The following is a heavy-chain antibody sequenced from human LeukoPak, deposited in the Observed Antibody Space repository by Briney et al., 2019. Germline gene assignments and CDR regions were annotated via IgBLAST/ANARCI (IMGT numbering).Heavy chain of an antibody. D-gene: IGHD3-22*01. J-gene: IGHJ4*02. CDR1: GYTFTSYG. Sequence: ASVKVSCKASGYTFTSYGISWVRQAPGQGLEWMGWISAYNGNTNYAQQLQGRVTMTTATSTSTAYMELRSLRSDDTAVYYCARWGGYYDSSGQLDYWGQGNLVTVSS. V-gene: IGHV1-18*01. CDR3: ARWGGYYDSSGQLDY. CDR2: ISAYNGNT.